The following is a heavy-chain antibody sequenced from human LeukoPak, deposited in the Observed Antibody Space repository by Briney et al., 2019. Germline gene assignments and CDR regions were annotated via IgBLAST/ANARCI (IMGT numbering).Heavy chain of an antibody. D-gene: IGHD4-17*01. CDR2: ISSSSSYI. J-gene: IGHJ3*02. Sequence: PGGSLRLSCAASGFTFSSYSMNWVRQAPGKGLEWVSSISSSSSYIYYADSVKGRFTISRDNAKNSLYLQMNSLRAEDTAVYYCARDRRYGDYAGDDALDIWGQGTMVTVSS. CDR1: GFTFSSYS. CDR3: ARDRRYGDYAGDDALDI. V-gene: IGHV3-21*01.